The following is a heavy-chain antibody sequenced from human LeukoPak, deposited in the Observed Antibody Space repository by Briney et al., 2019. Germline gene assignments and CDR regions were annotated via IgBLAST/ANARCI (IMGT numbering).Heavy chain of an antibody. J-gene: IGHJ3*02. CDR3: AREKGREVYAFDI. V-gene: IGHV4-59*01. CDR2: IYYSGGT. D-gene: IGHD3-10*01. CDR1: GGSISNYY. Sequence: SETLSLTCTVSGGSISNYYWSWIRQPPGKGLEWIGYIYYSGGTNYNPSLKSRATISVDTSKNQFSLKLSSVTAADTAVYYCAREKGREVYAFDIWGQGTMVTVSS.